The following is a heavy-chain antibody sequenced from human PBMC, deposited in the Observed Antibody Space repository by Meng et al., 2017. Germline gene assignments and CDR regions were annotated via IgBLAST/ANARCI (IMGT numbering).Heavy chain of an antibody. CDR3: ARGSSSWITNWFDP. CDR1: GYTFTSYD. V-gene: IGHV1-8*01. D-gene: IGHD6-13*01. J-gene: IGHJ5*02. CDR2: MNPNSGNT. Sequence: QVRLVQSGAEVKKPGASVKVSCKASGYTFTSYDINWVRQATGQGLEWMGWMNPNSGNTGYAQKFQGRVTMTRSTSISTAYMELSSLRSEDTAVYYCARGSSSWITNWFDPWGQETLVTVSS.